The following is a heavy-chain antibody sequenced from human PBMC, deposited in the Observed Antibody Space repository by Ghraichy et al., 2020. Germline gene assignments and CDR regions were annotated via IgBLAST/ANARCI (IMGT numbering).Heavy chain of an antibody. D-gene: IGHD2-21*01. V-gene: IGHV4-31*03. J-gene: IGHJ3*02. CDR2: IYYSGST. CDR3: ARDSVVQNDAFDI. Sequence: SETLSLTCTVSGGSISSGGYYWSWIRQHPGKGLEWIGYIYYSGSTYYNPSLKSRVTISVDTSKNQFSLKLSSVTAADTAVYYCARDSVVQNDAFDIWGQGTMVTVSS. CDR1: GGSISSGGYY.